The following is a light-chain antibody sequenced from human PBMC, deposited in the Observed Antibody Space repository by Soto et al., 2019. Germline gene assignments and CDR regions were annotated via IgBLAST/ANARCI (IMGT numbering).Light chain of an antibody. CDR3: AAWDGSLNGWV. CDR1: SSNIGSDI. CDR2: SNN. J-gene: IGLJ3*02. Sequence: QAVVTQPPSASGTPGQRVTISCSGSSSNIGSDIVNWYQQLPGTAPKLLIHSNNQRPSGVPDRFSGSKSGTSASLAISGLQSEDEADYYCAAWDGSLNGWVFGGGTKLTVL. V-gene: IGLV1-44*01.